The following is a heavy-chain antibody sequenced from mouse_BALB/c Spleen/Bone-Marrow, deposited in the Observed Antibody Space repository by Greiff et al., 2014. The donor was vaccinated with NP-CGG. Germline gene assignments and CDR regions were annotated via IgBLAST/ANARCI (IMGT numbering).Heavy chain of an antibody. V-gene: IGHV14-3*02. Sequence: EVQLQQSGAELVKPGASVKLSCTASGFNIKDTYMHWVKQRPEQGLEWIGRIDPANGNTKYDPKFQGKATITADTSSNTAYLQLSSLTSEDTAVYNCAAYYYGSSQFAYWGQGTLVTVSA. CDR1: GFNIKDTY. CDR2: IDPANGNT. CDR3: AAYYYGSSQFAY. J-gene: IGHJ3*01. D-gene: IGHD1-1*01.